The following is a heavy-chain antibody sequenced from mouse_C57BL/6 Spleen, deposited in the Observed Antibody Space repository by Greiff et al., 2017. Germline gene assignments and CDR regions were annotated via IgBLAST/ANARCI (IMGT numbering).Heavy chain of an antibody. CDR3: TDLPEAY. CDR2: IRLKSDNYAT. CDR1: GFTFSNYW. D-gene: IGHD2-1*01. V-gene: IGHV6-3*01. Sequence: EVKVEESGGGLVQPGGSMKLSCVASGFTFSNYWMNWVRQSPEKGLEWVAQIRLKSDNYATHYAESVKGRFTISRDDSKSSVYLQMNNLRAEDTGIYYCTDLPEAYWGQGTLVTVSA. J-gene: IGHJ3*01.